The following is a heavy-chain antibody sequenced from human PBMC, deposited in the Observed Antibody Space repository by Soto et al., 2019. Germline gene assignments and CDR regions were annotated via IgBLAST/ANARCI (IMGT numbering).Heavy chain of an antibody. J-gene: IGHJ5*02. Sequence: SVKVSCKASGGTFSSYAISWVRQAPGQGPEWMGGIIPIFGTANYAQKFQGRVTITADESTSTAYMELSSLRSEDTAVYYCARLLRYFDGNWFDPWGQGTLVTVSS. CDR3: ARLLRYFDGNWFDP. CDR1: GGTFSSYA. V-gene: IGHV1-69*13. D-gene: IGHD3-9*01. CDR2: IIPIFGTA.